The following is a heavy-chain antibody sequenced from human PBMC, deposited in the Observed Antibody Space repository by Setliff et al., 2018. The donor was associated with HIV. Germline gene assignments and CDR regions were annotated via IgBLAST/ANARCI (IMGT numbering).Heavy chain of an antibody. CDR3: ARGTLYYDYVWGTPFPFDY. CDR1: GDSITGSHYY. J-gene: IGHJ4*02. V-gene: IGHV4-39*07. Sequence: SETLSLTCTVSGDSITGSHYYWGWIRQPPGKGLEWIASIHYSGSTYGSPSVRSRVTISVVTSKNQFSLKLSSVTAADTAVYYCARGTLYYDYVWGTPFPFDYWGQGTLVTVSS. D-gene: IGHD3-16*01. CDR2: IHYSGST.